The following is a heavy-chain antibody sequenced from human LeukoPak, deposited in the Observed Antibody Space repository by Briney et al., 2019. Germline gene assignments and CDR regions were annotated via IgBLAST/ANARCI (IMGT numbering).Heavy chain of an antibody. V-gene: IGHV4-4*02. Sequence: PSETLSLTRVVSGGSISSYNWWSWVRQPPGKGLEWIGEIYHSGSTYYNPSLKSRVTISVDTSKNQFSLKLSSVTAADTAVYYCARHGSYSSRSYFDYWGQGTLVTVSS. CDR1: GGSISSYNW. CDR2: IYHSGST. CDR3: ARHGSYSSRSYFDY. D-gene: IGHD6-13*01. J-gene: IGHJ4*02.